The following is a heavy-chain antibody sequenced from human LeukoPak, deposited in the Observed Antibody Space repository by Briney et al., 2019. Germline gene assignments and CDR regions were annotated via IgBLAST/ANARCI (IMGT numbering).Heavy chain of an antibody. J-gene: IGHJ4*02. CDR2: INPNGGST. D-gene: IGHD3-3*01. CDR3: ARGGITIQNTYYFDH. Sequence: RASVKVSCKASGYTLTTYDINWVRQAPGQGLECMGIINPNGGSTTYTQKFQGRLTMTRDTSTSTVYMELSSLRSEDTAVYYCARGGITIQNTYYFDHWGQGTLVTVSS. V-gene: IGHV1-46*01. CDR1: GYTLTTYD.